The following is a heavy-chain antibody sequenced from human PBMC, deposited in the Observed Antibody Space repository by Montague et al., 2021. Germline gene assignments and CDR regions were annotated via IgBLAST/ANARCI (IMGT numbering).Heavy chain of an antibody. V-gene: IGHV3-7*01. CDR1: GITFDYYW. CDR2: INEDGSEK. D-gene: IGHD2-21*01. Sequence: SLRFSCAASGITFDYYWMSWVRQAPGKGLEWVANINEDGSEKNYVDSVRGRFSISRDNTKDSLYLQMNSLRAEDTAVYFCARDQGQGYCGGDCYVGLDYWGQGTLVTVSS. J-gene: IGHJ4*02. CDR3: ARDQGQGYCGGDCYVGLDY.